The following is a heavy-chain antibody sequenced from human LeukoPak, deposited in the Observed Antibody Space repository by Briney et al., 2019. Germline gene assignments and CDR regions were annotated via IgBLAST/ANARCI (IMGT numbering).Heavy chain of an antibody. CDR3: ARVEAYDSSGYYRAEYFQH. D-gene: IGHD3-22*01. V-gene: IGHV4-59*01. CDR1: GGPISRYH. Sequence: SETLSLTCTVSGGPISRYHWSCIRQPPGEALEGIGYIYYSGSTNYNPSLKSRVTISVDTSKNQFSLKLSSVTAADTAMYYCARVEAYDSSGYYRAEYFQHWGQGTLVTVSS. J-gene: IGHJ1*01. CDR2: IYYSGST.